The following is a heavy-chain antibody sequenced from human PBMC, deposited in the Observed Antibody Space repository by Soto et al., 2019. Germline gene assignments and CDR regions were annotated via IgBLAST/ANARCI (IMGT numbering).Heavy chain of an antibody. CDR2: VNPSGGPT. Sequence: QVRLVQSGAEVKKPGDSVSVSCKAPEYTFANHFIHWVRQAPGQGLEWMGIVNPSGGPTRYTQNFQGRVTMTRDTSTSTVYMVLSSLTSADTAVYYCAREGSYYFDSRIDYWGQGTLVTVSS. V-gene: IGHV1-46*01. J-gene: IGHJ4*02. CDR1: EYTFANHF. CDR3: AREGSYYFDSRIDY. D-gene: IGHD3-10*01.